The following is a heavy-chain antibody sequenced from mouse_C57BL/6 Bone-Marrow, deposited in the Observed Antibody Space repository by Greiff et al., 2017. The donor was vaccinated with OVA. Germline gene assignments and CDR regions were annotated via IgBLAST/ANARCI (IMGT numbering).Heavy chain of an antibody. CDR2: IWSGGST. CDR3: ARLPLYYYGSSY. CDR1: GFSLTSYG. D-gene: IGHD1-1*01. Sequence: VQLQQSGPGLVQPSQSLSITCTVSGFSLTSYGVHWVRQSPGKGLEWLGVIWSGGSTDYNAAFISRLSISKDNSKSQVFFKMNSPQADDTAIYYCARLPLYYYGSSYWGQGTSVTVSS. J-gene: IGHJ4*01. V-gene: IGHV2-2*01.